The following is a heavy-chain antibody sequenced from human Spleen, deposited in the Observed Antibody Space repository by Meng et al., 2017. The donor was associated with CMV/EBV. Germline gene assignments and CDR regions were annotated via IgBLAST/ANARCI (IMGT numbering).Heavy chain of an antibody. D-gene: IGHD2-2*01. CDR2: ISFDGSNK. J-gene: IGHJ6*02. V-gene: IGHV3-30*04. CDR1: GFTFSGYT. Sequence: GESLKISCTASGFTFSGYTLHWVRQAPGRGLEWVTLISFDGSNKSYANSVKGRFTISIDTSKNTLYLQMNSLRPEDTAVYYCARDHCSSTNCPYYYGMDVWGQGTTVTSP. CDR3: ARDHCSSTNCPYYYGMDV.